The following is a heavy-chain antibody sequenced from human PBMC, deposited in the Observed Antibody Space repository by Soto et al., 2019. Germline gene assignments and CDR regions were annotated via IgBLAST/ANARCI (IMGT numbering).Heavy chain of an antibody. D-gene: IGHD3-22*01. CDR3: ARGNHYDSSGYYYYYYYMDV. CDR1: GGSFSGYH. J-gene: IGHJ6*03. V-gene: IGHV4-34*01. Sequence: SETLSLTCAVYGGSFSGYHWSWIRQPPGKGLEWIGEINHSGSTNYNPSLKSRVTIPVDTSNNQFSLKLSSVTAADTAVYYCARGNHYDSSGYYYYYYYMDVWGKGTTVTVSS. CDR2: INHSGST.